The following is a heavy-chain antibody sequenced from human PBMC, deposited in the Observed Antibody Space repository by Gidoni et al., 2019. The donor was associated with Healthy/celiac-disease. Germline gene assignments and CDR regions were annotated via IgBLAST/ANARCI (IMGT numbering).Heavy chain of an antibody. D-gene: IGHD3-16*01. J-gene: IGHJ3*02. CDR1: GFPFSSYA. CDR2: IAYDGSNK. CDR3: ARGGQGYYAPEYAFDI. Sequence: QVQLVESGGGVVQPGRSLRLSCAASGFPFSSYAMHWVRQAPGKGLEWVAVIAYDGSNKYYADSVKGRFTISRDNSKNTLYLQMNSLRAEDTAVYYCARGGQGYYAPEYAFDIWGQGTMVTVSS. V-gene: IGHV3-30-3*01.